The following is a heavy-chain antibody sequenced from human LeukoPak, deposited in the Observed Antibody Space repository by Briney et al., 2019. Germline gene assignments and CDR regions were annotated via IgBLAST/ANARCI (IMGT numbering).Heavy chain of an antibody. V-gene: IGHV4-59*01. D-gene: IGHD4/OR15-4a*01. J-gene: IGHJ6*03. CDR3: ARGPPHGTMVGYYYYYMDV. CDR1: GGSLSGYY. Sequence: SETLSLTCTVSGGSLSGYYWSWTRQPPGKGLEWIGYIYYSGSTNYNPPLKSRVTISVDTSKNQFSLKLSSVTAADTAVYYCARGPPHGTMVGYYYYYMDVWGKGTTVTVSS. CDR2: IYYSGST.